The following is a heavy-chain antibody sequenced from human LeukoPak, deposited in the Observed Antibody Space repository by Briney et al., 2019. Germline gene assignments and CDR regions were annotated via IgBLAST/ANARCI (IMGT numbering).Heavy chain of an antibody. CDR2: IYHSGST. J-gene: IGHJ5*02. V-gene: IGHV4-30-2*01. D-gene: IGHD3-10*01. CDR3: ARHVGLAEELPPPDWFDP. CDR1: GGSISSGGYY. Sequence: SETLSLTCTVSGGSISSGGYYWSWIRQPPGKGLEWIGYIYHSGSTYYNPSLKSRVTISVDRSKNQFSLKLSSVTAADTAVYYCARHVGLAEELPPPDWFDPWGQGTLVTVSS.